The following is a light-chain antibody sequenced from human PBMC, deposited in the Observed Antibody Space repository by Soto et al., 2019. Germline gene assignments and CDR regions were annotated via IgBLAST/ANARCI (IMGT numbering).Light chain of an antibody. V-gene: IGKV3-11*01. CDR3: QQHSRSIT. J-gene: IGKJ4*01. CDR1: PSVSNS. Sequence: ESVLTQSPATLSLSPGERATLSCRASPSVSNSLAWYQHKPGQAPRLLIYDASNRATGVPTRFSGSGSGTDFTLTISSLEPEDFAVYYCQQHSRSITFGGGTKVEIK. CDR2: DAS.